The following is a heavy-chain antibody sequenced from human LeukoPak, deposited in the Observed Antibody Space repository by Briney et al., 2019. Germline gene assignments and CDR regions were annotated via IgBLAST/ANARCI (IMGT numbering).Heavy chain of an antibody. V-gene: IGHV3-23*01. CDR3: AKDPIQSVVVAATGDY. CDR1: GFTFSSYA. J-gene: IGHJ4*02. CDR2: ISGSGGST. Sequence: AGGSLRLSCVASGFTFSSYAMSWVRQVPGKGLEWVSAISGSGGSTYYADSVKGRFTISRDNSKNTLYLQMNSLRAEDTAVYYCAKDPIQSVVVAATGDYWGQGTLVTVSS. D-gene: IGHD2-15*01.